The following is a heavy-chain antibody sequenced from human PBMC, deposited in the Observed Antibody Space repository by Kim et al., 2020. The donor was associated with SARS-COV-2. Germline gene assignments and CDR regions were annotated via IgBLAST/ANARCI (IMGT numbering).Heavy chain of an antibody. CDR1: GYTFTSYG. Sequence: ASVKVSCKASGYTFTSYGISWVRQAPGQGLEWMGWISAYNGNTNYAQKLQGRVTMTTDTSTSTAYMELRSLRSDDTAVYYCARDPNVGYSYDNWFDPWGQGTLVTVSS. J-gene: IGHJ5*02. V-gene: IGHV1-18*01. D-gene: IGHD5-18*01. CDR2: ISAYNGNT. CDR3: ARDPNVGYSYDNWFDP.